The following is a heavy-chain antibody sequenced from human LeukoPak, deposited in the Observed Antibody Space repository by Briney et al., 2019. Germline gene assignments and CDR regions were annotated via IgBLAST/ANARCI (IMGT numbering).Heavy chain of an antibody. CDR3: ARELELVTPFDY. D-gene: IGHD2-21*02. CDR2: ISSSGGTI. V-gene: IGHV3-48*03. CDR1: GFTFSSYE. J-gene: IGHJ4*02. Sequence: GGSLRLSCAASGFTFSSYEMNWVRQAPGKGLEWVSYISSSGGTIYYADSVKGRFTISRDNAKNSLYLQMNSLRAEDTAVYYCARELELVTPFDYWGQGTLVTVSS.